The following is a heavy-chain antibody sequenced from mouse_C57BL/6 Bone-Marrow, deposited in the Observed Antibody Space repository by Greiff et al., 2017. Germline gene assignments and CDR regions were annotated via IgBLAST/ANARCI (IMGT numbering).Heavy chain of an antibody. J-gene: IGHJ4*01. CDR2: INPKYGTT. Sequence: EVQLVESGPELVKPGASVKISCKASGYSFTDYNMNWVKQCNGKSLEWIGVINPKYGTTSYNQKFTGTATLTVDQSSSTDYMQPNSLTSEDSAVYYCARFTTVVAYYYAMGYAGQGTSVTVTS. CDR3: ARFTTVVAYYYAMGY. D-gene: IGHD1-1*01. CDR1: GYSFTDYN. V-gene: IGHV1-39*01.